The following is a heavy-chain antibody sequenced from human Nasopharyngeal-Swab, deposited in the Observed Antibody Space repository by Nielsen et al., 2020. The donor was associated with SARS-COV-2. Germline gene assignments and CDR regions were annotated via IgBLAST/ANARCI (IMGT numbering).Heavy chain of an antibody. D-gene: IGHD2-2*01. Sequence: GESLKISCAASGFTFSSYSMNWVRQAPGKGPEWVSSISSSSSYIYYADSVKGRFTISRDNAKNSLYLQMNSLRAEDTAVYYCATGVPAAMEGYYYGMDVWGQGTTVTVSS. CDR3: ATGVPAAMEGYYYGMDV. J-gene: IGHJ6*02. V-gene: IGHV3-21*01. CDR2: ISSSSSYI. CDR1: GFTFSSYS.